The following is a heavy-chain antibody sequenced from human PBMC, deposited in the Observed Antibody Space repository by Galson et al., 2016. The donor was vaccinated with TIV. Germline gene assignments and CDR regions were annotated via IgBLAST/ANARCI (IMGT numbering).Heavy chain of an antibody. CDR2: TRTYNGDT. Sequence: SVKVSCKASGYNFAMHAISWVRQAPGEGLEWMAWTRTYNGDTRHAEKVQGRVTTTTDTSTGTAYMELRSLRSDDTAVYYCARDRNSVSAVVIEDDAFDIWGQGTMVTVSS. D-gene: IGHD3-3*01. CDR3: ARDRNSVSAVVIEDDAFDI. J-gene: IGHJ3*02. V-gene: IGHV1-18*01. CDR1: GYNFAMHA.